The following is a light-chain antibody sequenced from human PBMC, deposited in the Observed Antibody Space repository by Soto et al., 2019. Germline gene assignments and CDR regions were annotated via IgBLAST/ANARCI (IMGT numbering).Light chain of an antibody. CDR1: SRDVGAYNL. CDR2: EVR. V-gene: IGLV2-23*02. Sequence: SVLTQPGSVSGSPAQLITIAYSGTSRDVGAYNLVSWYQQRPGKAPKLLIYEVRNRPSGLSYRFSGSKSGNTASLTISGLQAEDEADYYCCSYAGSTSDNYVFGSGTKVTVL. J-gene: IGLJ1*01. CDR3: CSYAGSTSDNYV.